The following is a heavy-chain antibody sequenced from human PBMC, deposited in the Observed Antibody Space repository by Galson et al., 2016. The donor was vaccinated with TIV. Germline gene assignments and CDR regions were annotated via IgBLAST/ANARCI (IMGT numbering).Heavy chain of an antibody. V-gene: IGHV5-51*01. Sequence: QSGAEVKKPGESLKISCKGSGYRFTSSWIGWVRQMPGKGLEWMGIIYLGGSLIRYRPSFQGQVTISADKSINIVYLEWSSLKASETAMYYCARQNDYGDYRGDAFDIWGQGTMVTVSS. CDR2: IYLGGSLI. CDR3: ARQNDYGDYRGDAFDI. J-gene: IGHJ3*02. CDR1: GYRFTSSW. D-gene: IGHD4-17*01.